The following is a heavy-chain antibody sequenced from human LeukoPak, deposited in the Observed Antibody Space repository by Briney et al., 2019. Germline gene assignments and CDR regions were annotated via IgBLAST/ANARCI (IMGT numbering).Heavy chain of an antibody. Sequence: GGSLRLSCAASGFIFSNYAIHWVRQAPGKGLEWVTVISYDGSDIYYADSVKGRFTISRDNAKNSLYLQMNSLRAEDTAVYYCATDGLGLSGAIDYWGQGTLVTVSS. D-gene: IGHD4/OR15-4a*01. V-gene: IGHV3-30*04. CDR1: GFIFSNYA. J-gene: IGHJ4*02. CDR2: ISYDGSDI. CDR3: ATDGLGLSGAIDY.